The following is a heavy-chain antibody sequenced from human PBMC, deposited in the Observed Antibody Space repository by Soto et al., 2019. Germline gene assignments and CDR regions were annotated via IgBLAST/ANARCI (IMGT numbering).Heavy chain of an antibody. CDR2: IYYSGST. J-gene: IGHJ6*02. D-gene: IGHD3-10*01. CDR3: ARHEARGGRYYYYGMDV. Sequence: SETLSLTCTVSGGSISSSSYYWGWIRQPPGKGLEWIGSIYYSGSTYYNPSLKSRVTISVDTSKNQFSLKLSSVTAADTAVYYCARHEARGGRYYYYGMDVWGQGTTVTVS. V-gene: IGHV4-39*01. CDR1: GGSISSSSYY.